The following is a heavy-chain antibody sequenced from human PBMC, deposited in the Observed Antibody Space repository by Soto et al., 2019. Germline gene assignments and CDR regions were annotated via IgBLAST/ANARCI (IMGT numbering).Heavy chain of an antibody. CDR1: GFTFSSYE. V-gene: IGHV3-48*03. Sequence: GGSLRLSCAASGFTFSSYEMNWVRQAPGKGLEWVSYISSSGSTIYYADSVKGRFTISRDNAKNSLYLQMNSLRAEDTAFYYCARDPLYYYYGMDVWGQGTTVTVSS. CDR3: ARDPLYYYYGMDV. CDR2: ISSSGSTI. J-gene: IGHJ6*02.